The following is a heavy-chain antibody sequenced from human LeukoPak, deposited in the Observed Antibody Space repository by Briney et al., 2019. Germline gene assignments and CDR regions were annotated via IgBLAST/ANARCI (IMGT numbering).Heavy chain of an antibody. J-gene: IGHJ4*02. CDR1: GFTFSSNA. CDR2: ISYDGSNK. D-gene: IGHD3-10*01. Sequence: GGSLRLSCAASGFTFSSNAMHWVRQAPGKGLEWVTVISYDGSNKYYADSVKGRFTISRDNSKNTLYLQMNSRRAEDTAVYYCARGPVAGTPVDYWGQGTLVTVSS. V-gene: IGHV3-30*04. CDR3: ARGPVAGTPVDY.